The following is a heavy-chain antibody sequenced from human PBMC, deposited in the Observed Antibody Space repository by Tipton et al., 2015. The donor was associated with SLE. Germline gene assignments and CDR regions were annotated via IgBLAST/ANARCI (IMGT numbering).Heavy chain of an antibody. CDR2: IIHYGTT. V-gene: IGHV4-31*03. Sequence: LRLSCTVSGGSISSGGYYWSWIRQLPGKGLEWIGYIIHYGTTYYNPSLQSRVNISVDTSKNQLSLKLSSVTATDTAMYYCARDRRYDSSGYRDYYMDVWGKGTTVTVSS. CDR1: GGSISSGGYY. J-gene: IGHJ6*03. CDR3: ARDRRYDSSGYRDYYMDV. D-gene: IGHD3-22*01.